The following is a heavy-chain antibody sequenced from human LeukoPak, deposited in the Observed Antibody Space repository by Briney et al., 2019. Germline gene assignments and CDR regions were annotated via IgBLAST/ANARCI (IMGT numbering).Heavy chain of an antibody. CDR3: ARSLVGATTLDY. CDR1: GGSFSSGGYY. Sequence: PSQTLSLTCTVSGGSFSSGGYYWSWIRQPPGKGLEWIGYIYHSGSTYYNPSLKSRVTISVDTSKNQFSLKLSSVTAADTAVYYCARSLVGATTLDYWGQGTLVTVSS. D-gene: IGHD1-26*01. CDR2: IYHSGST. J-gene: IGHJ4*02. V-gene: IGHV4-30-2*02.